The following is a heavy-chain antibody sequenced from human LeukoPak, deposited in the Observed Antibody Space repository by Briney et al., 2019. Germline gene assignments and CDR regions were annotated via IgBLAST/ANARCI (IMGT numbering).Heavy chain of an antibody. V-gene: IGHV3-74*01. Sequence: GGSLRLSCAASGFTFTTYWMHWVRQAPGKGLVWVSHINSDGSITSYADSVKGRFTISRDNAKNTLYLQMNSLRAEDTAVYYCARDSNWNYDYWGQGTLVTVSS. CDR2: INSDGSIT. CDR3: ARDSNWNYDY. D-gene: IGHD1-1*01. CDR1: GFTFTTYW. J-gene: IGHJ4*02.